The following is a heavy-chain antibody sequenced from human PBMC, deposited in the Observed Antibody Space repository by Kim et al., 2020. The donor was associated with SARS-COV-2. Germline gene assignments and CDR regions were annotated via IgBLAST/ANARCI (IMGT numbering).Heavy chain of an antibody. V-gene: IGHV3-73*01. J-gene: IGHJ4*02. CDR3: TGVIAARLSYFDY. Sequence: YAASVKGRFTISRDDSKNTAYLQMNSLKTEDTAVYYCTGVIAARLSYFDYWGQGTLVTVSS. D-gene: IGHD6-6*01.